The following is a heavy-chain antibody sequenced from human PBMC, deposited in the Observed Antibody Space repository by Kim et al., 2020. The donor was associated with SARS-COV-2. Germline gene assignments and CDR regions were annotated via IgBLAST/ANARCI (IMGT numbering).Heavy chain of an antibody. Sequence: GGSLRLSCAASGFTFSSYAMHWVRQAPGKGLEWVAVISYDGSNKSYADSVKGRFTISRDNSKNTLYLQMNSLRAEDTAVYYCARDVGARITMVRGVIRIFDDWGQGTLVTVSS. CDR3: ARDVGARITMVRGVIRIFDD. CDR2: ISYDGSNK. CDR1: GFTFSSYA. J-gene: IGHJ4*02. D-gene: IGHD3-10*01. V-gene: IGHV3-30*04.